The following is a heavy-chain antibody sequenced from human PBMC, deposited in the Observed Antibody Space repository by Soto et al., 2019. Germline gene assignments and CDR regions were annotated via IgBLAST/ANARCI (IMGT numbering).Heavy chain of an antibody. V-gene: IGHV3-23*01. Sequence: AGGSLRLSCVASGFTFSSYAMSWVRQAPGKGLEWVAAISASGGATLHADSVKGRFTISRDNPKNTLHLQMNSLRVEDTAVYYCAKGTFYYDSSGYDIRGWFAPWGQGTLVTVSS. CDR2: ISASGGAT. CDR1: GFTFSSYA. D-gene: IGHD3-22*01. J-gene: IGHJ5*02. CDR3: AKGTFYYDSSGYDIRGWFAP.